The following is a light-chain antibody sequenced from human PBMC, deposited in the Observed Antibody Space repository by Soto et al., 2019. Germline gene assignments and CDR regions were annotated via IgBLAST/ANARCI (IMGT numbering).Light chain of an antibody. CDR3: QQYGSSPWT. CDR1: QGVSSSY. Sequence: IVLTQSPGTLSLSPGERATLSCRASQGVSSSYLAWYKQKPGQAPSLLIYGASSRATGIPDRFSGSGSGTDFTLTISRLEPEDFAVYYCQQYGSSPWTFGQGTKVEIK. J-gene: IGKJ1*01. CDR2: GAS. V-gene: IGKV3-20*01.